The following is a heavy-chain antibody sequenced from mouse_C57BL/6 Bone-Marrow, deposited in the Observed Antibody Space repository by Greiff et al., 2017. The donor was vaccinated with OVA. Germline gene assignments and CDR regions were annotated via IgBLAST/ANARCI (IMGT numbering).Heavy chain of an antibody. CDR1: GYTFTSYW. Sequence: QVQLKQPGAELVMPGASVKLSCKASGYTFTSYWMHWVKQRPGQGLEWIGEIDPSDSYTNYNQKFKGKSTLTVDKSSSTAYMQLSSLTSEDSAVYYCARGGTTVVSSYYFDYWGQGTTLTVSS. V-gene: IGHV1-69*01. CDR3: ARGGTTVVSSYYFDY. CDR2: IDPSDSYT. D-gene: IGHD1-1*01. J-gene: IGHJ2*01.